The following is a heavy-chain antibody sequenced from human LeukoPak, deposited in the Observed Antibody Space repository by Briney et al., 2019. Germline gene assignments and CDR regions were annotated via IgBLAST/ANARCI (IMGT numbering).Heavy chain of an antibody. J-gene: IGHJ4*02. V-gene: IGHV3-48*01. Sequence: PGGSLRLSCSASGFSFNIYSTSWVRQSPGEGLEWIAYTGSIGSTIHYADSVKGRFTISRDNAKKSLYLQMDTLRGDDTAVYYCARVGGRGIDYWGLGSLVSVSS. CDR1: GFSFNIYS. CDR2: TGSIGSTI. CDR3: ARVGGRGIDY.